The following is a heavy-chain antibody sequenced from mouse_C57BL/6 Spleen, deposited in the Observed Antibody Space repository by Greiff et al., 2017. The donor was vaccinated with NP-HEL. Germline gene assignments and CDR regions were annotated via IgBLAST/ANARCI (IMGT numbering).Heavy chain of an antibody. CDR1: GYTFTDYE. Sequence: VQLQESGAELVRPGASVTLSCKASGYTFTDYEMHWVKQTPVHGLEWIGAIDPETGGTAYNQKFKGKAILTADKSSSTAYMELRSLTSEDSAVYYCTRGSNWAYWGQGTLVTVSA. V-gene: IGHV1-15*01. CDR2: IDPETGGT. D-gene: IGHD2-5*01. J-gene: IGHJ3*01. CDR3: TRGSNWAY.